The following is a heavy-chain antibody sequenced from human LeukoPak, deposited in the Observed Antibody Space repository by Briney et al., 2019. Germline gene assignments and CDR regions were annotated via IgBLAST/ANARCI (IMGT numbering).Heavy chain of an antibody. Sequence: SETLSLTCTVSGGSISSYYWSWIRQPAGKGLGWIGRIHTSGNTNYNPSLKSRVTMSVDTSKNQFSLKLSSVTAADTAVYYCAIAAAGTTWFDPWGQGTLVTVSS. J-gene: IGHJ5*02. D-gene: IGHD6-13*01. CDR3: AIAAAGTTWFDP. CDR2: IHTSGNT. V-gene: IGHV4-4*07. CDR1: GGSISSYY.